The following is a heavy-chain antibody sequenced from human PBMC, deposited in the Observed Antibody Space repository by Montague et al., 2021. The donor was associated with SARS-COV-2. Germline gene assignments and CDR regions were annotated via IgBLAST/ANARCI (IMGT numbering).Heavy chain of an antibody. CDR1: GGSFSGYY. CDR2: INHSGTT. CDR3: ARWDPQTLTLIGLRGKSASDX. V-gene: IGHV4-34*01. D-gene: IGHD4-23*01. Sequence: SETLSLTCAVDGGSFSGYYWTWIRQSPGKGLEWIAEINHSGTTNYNFNPSLRSRVTISVDTSKSQFSLKLSSVTAADTGVYYCARWDPQTLTLIGLRGKSASDXWGQGTLVTVSS. J-gene: IGHJ4*02.